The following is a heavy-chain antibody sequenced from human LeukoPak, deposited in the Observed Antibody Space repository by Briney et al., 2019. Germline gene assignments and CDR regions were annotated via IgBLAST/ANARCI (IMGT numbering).Heavy chain of an antibody. CDR3: AREHSGYDFPGRDYYYMDV. D-gene: IGHD5-12*01. J-gene: IGHJ6*03. Sequence: GGSLRLSCAASGFTFNNYNMNWVRQAPGKGLEWVSSISSISSSYIYYADSVKGRFTVSRDNARNSLYLQMNSLRAEDTAVYYCAREHSGYDFPGRDYYYMDVWGKGTTVTVSS. V-gene: IGHV3-21*01. CDR2: ISSISSSYI. CDR1: GFTFNNYN.